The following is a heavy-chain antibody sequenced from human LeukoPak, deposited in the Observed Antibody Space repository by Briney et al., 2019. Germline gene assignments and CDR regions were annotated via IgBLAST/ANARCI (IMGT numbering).Heavy chain of an antibody. CDR3: AKDRAYPNDVFDI. Sequence: PGGSLRLSCAVSGFTLTTYAMSWVRQAPGKGLEWVSAISGSGEATWYADSVKGRFSISRDTSKNTLFLQMNSLRADDTALYYCAKDRAYPNDVFDIWAKGQWSPSL. J-gene: IGHJ3*02. D-gene: IGHD2-21*01. CDR1: GFTLTTYA. CDR2: ISGSGEAT. V-gene: IGHV3-23*01.